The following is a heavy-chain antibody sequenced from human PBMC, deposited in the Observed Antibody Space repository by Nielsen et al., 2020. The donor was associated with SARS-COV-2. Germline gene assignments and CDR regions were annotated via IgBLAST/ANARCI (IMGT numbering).Heavy chain of an antibody. Sequence: ETLSLTCAASGFTVSSNYMSWVRQAPGKGLEWVSVIYSGGSTYYADSVKGRFTISRHNSKNTLYLQMNSLRAEDTAVYYCAREYYYDSSGYYPRAFDIWGQGTMVTVSS. V-gene: IGHV3-53*04. CDR2: IYSGGST. J-gene: IGHJ3*02. D-gene: IGHD3-22*01. CDR1: GFTVSSNY. CDR3: AREYYYDSSGYYPRAFDI.